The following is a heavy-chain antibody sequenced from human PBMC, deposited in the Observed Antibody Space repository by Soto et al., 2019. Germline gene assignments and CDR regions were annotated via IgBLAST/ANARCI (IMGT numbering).Heavy chain of an antibody. CDR2: IYYSGST. D-gene: IGHD3-3*01. CDR1: GGSISSYY. Sequence: SETLSLTCTVSGGSISSYYWSWIRQPPGKGLEWIGYIYYSGSTNYNPSLKSRVTISVDTSKNQFSLKLSSVTAADTAVYYCARSPSFWSGYTYYYYGMDVWGQGTTVT. CDR3: ARSPSFWSGYTYYYYGMDV. J-gene: IGHJ6*02. V-gene: IGHV4-59*01.